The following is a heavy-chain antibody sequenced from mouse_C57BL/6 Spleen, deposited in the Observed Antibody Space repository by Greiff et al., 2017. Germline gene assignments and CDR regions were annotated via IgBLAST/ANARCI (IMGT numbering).Heavy chain of an antibody. CDR2: INPSSGYT. J-gene: IGHJ1*03. CDR3: ARPPRDYGGYFDV. D-gene: IGHD2-4*01. CDR1: GYTFTSYW. Sequence: QVQLKQSGAELAKPGASVKLSCKASGYTFTSYWMHWVKQRPGQGLEWIGYINPSSGYTKYNQKFKDKATLTADKSSSTAYMQLSSLTYEDSAVYYCARPPRDYGGYFDVWGTGTTVTVSS. V-gene: IGHV1-7*01.